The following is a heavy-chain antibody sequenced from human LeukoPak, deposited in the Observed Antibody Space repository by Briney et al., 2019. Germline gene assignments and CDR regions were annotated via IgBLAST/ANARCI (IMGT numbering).Heavy chain of an antibody. V-gene: IGHV3-30*03. CDR2: ISYDGSNK. Sequence: GGSLRLSCAASGFTFSSYGMHWVRQAPGKGLEWVAVISYDGSNKYYADSVKGRFTISRDNSKNTLYLQMNSLRAEDTAVYYCARDPGLDYFDYWGQGTLVTVSS. J-gene: IGHJ4*02. CDR1: GFTFSSYG. CDR3: ARDPGLDYFDY.